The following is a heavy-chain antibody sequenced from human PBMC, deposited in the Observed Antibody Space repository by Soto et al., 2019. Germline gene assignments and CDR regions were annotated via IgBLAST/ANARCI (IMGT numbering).Heavy chain of an antibody. CDR3: ARRNYYDSSGYYYRVWFDP. V-gene: IGHV1-18*01. D-gene: IGHD3-22*01. CDR2: ISAYNGNT. CDR1: GYTFTSYG. J-gene: IGHJ5*02. Sequence: ASVKVSCKASGYTFTSYGISWVRQAPGQGLEWMGWISAYNGNTNYAQKLQGRVTMTTDTSTSTAYMELRSLRSDDTAVYYCARRNYYDSSGYYYRVWFDPWGQGTLVTVSS.